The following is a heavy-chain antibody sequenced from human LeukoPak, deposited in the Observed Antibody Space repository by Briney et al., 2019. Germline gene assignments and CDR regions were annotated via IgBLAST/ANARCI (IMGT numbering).Heavy chain of an antibody. CDR2: INPSGGST. Sequence: ASVKVSCKASGYTFTGYYMHWVRQAPGQGLEWMGIINPSGGSTSYAQKFQGRVTMTRDTSTSTVYMELSSLRSEDTAVYYCARDRHVVGATEAFDIWGQGTMVTVSS. CDR3: ARDRHVVGATEAFDI. V-gene: IGHV1-46*01. D-gene: IGHD1-26*01. CDR1: GYTFTGYY. J-gene: IGHJ3*02.